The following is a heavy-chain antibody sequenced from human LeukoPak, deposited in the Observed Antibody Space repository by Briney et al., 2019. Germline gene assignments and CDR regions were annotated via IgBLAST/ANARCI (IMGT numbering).Heavy chain of an antibody. D-gene: IGHD2-15*01. Sequence: ASVKVSCKDSGYTFTGYYMHWVRQAPGQGLEWMGRINPNSGGTNYAQKFQGRVTMTRDTSISTAYMELSRLRSDDTAVYYCARAPRNCSGGSCYSGALDYWGQGTLVTVSS. V-gene: IGHV1-2*06. CDR1: GYTFTGYY. CDR3: ARAPRNCSGGSCYSGALDY. J-gene: IGHJ4*02. CDR2: INPNSGGT.